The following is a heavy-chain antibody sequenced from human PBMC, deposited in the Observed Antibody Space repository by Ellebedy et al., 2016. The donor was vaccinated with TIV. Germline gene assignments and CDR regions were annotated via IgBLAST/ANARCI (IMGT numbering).Heavy chain of an antibody. CDR1: GGSISSSSYY. CDR3: ARRDSQVWWGWFDP. D-gene: IGHD2-15*01. CDR2: IYYSGST. V-gene: IGHV4-39*07. J-gene: IGHJ5*02. Sequence: SETLSLTXTVSGGSISSSSYYWGWIRQPPGKGLEWIGSIYYSGSTYYNPSLKSRVTISVDTSKNQFSLKLSSVTAADTAVYYCARRDSQVWWGWFDPWGQGTLVTVSS.